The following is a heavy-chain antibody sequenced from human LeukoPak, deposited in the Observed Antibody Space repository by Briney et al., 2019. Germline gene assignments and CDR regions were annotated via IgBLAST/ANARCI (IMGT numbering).Heavy chain of an antibody. J-gene: IGHJ4*02. CDR2: ISGSGSDI. V-gene: IGHV3-21*05. CDR1: GFSFSFYS. Sequence: GGSLRLSCAGSGFSFSFYSLNWVRQAPGGGLEWVSFISGSGSDIFYADSVEGRFSISRDNAKNSVSLQMDSLRGDDTAVYYCARDIGGSYSAIDYWGQGTLVTVSS. D-gene: IGHD1-26*01. CDR3: ARDIGGSYSAIDY.